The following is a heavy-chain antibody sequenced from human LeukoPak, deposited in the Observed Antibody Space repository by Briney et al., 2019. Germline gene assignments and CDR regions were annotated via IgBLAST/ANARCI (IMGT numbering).Heavy chain of an antibody. CDR2: VNGDGSST. CDR3: VRDGSYYDSSGYYYLY. J-gene: IGHJ4*02. D-gene: IGHD3-22*01. Sequence: GGSLRLSCAASGFTFSTYWMHWVRQAPGKGLVWVSRVNGDGSSTNYADSVKGRFTISRDNAKNTLYLQMNSLRAEDTAVYYCVRDGSYYDSSGYYYLYWGQGTLVTVSS. V-gene: IGHV3-74*01. CDR1: GFTFSTYW.